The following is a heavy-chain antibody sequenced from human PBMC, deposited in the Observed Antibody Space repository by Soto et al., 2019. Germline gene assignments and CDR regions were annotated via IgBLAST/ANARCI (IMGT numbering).Heavy chain of an antibody. CDR1: GFTFSDYV. D-gene: IGHD3-3*02. J-gene: IGHJ3*01. CDR2: MTYDGATE. CDR3: ARVRLSIAVNDALDV. V-gene: IGHV3-30*14. Sequence: QVRLVESGGGVVQPGTSLRLSCAASGFTFSDYVIHWVRQAAGKGLEWVASMTYDGATEYYVDSVKGRFTMARDNSKRALSLQMNSLRPDDPGAYYCARVRLSIAVNDALDVWGQGTTVTVSS.